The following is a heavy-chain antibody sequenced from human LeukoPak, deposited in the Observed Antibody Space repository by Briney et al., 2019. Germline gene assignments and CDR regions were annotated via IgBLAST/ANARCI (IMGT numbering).Heavy chain of an antibody. V-gene: IGHV3-23*01. Sequence: PGGSLRLSCTASGFTFSSFDMSWVRQAPGKGLEWVSAISGSGGDTFYADSVKGRFTISRDNSKNTLYLQMNSLRAEDTAVYYCARAPYYYDSSGNKIDYWGQGTLVTVSS. J-gene: IGHJ4*02. CDR2: ISGSGGDT. CDR3: ARAPYYYDSSGNKIDY. D-gene: IGHD3-22*01. CDR1: GFTFSSFD.